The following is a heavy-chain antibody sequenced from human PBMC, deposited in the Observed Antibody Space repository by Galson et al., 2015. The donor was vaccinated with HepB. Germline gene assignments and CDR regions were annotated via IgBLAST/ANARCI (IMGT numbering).Heavy chain of an antibody. CDR3: ARGGESLVAAKKDPDRYYYMDV. D-gene: IGHD2-15*01. V-gene: IGHV3-30-3*01. Sequence: SLRLSCAASGFTFSSYAMHWVRQAPGKGLEWVAVISYDGSNKYYADSVKGRFTISRDNSKNTLYLQMNSLRAEDTAVYYCARGGESLVAAKKDPDRYYYMDVWGKGTTVTVSS. CDR2: ISYDGSNK. CDR1: GFTFSSYA. J-gene: IGHJ6*03.